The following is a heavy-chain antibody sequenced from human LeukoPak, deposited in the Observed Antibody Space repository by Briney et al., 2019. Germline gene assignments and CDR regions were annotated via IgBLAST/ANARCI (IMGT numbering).Heavy chain of an antibody. J-gene: IGHJ4*02. CDR3: ARDERLLSFLK. CDR1: GFTFSNYG. CDR2: ITGSGGST. V-gene: IGHV3-23*01. Sequence: PGGSLRLSRAASGFTFSNYGLSWVRQAPGKGLEWVSGITGSGGSTYYADSVKGRFTISRDNSKNTLYLQMNSLRAEDTAIYYCARDERLLSFLKWGQGTLVTVSS. D-gene: IGHD3-3*01.